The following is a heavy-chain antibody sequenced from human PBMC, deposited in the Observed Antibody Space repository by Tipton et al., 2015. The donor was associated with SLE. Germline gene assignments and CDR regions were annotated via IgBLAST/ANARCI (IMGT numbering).Heavy chain of an antibody. V-gene: IGHV3-74*01. Sequence: SLRLSCAASGFTFSDYSIHWVRPAPGNGLMWVSHINSGGSNTNYADSVKGRFTISRDNAKNTLFLQMNSLRAEDTAVYFCARDHSGTGEAFDYWGQGALVTVSS. CDR2: INSGGSNT. CDR3: ARDHSGTGEAFDY. J-gene: IGHJ4*02. CDR1: GFTFSDYS. D-gene: IGHD7-27*01.